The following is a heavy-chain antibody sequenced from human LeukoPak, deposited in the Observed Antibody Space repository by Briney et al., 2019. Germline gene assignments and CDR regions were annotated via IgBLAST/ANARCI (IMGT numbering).Heavy chain of an antibody. CDR2: ISSSSDLM. V-gene: IGHV3-48*02. J-gene: IGHJ4*02. Sequence: PGGSLRLSCAASGVTFSSHGMSWVRQAPGKGLEWVSYISSSSDLMSYVASVKGRFTVSRDNAKNSLFLQMNSLRDEDTAVYYCARVLRGLYNLGDWGQGTLVTVSS. D-gene: IGHD3-10*01. CDR1: GVTFSSHG. CDR3: ARVLRGLYNLGD.